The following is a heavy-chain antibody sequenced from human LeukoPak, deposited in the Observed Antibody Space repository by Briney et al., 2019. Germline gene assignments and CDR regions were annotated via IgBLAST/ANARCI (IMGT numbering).Heavy chain of an antibody. CDR1: GYTFTSYA. V-gene: IGHV1-3*01. D-gene: IGHD3-22*01. Sequence: GASVKVSCKASGYTFTSYAMHWVRQAPGQRLEWMGWINAGNGNTKYSQKFQGRVTITADESTSTAYMELSSLRSEDTAVYYCARDKWEYYDSSGSVADWGQGTLVTVSS. CDR3: ARDKWEYYDSSGSVAD. J-gene: IGHJ4*02. CDR2: INAGNGNT.